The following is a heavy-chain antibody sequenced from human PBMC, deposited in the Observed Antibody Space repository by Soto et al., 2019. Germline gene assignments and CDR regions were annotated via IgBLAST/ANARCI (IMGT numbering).Heavy chain of an antibody. CDR3: ARGDGDYYDGNGYLGRH. CDR2: IKTDGSGT. D-gene: IGHD3-22*01. V-gene: IGHV3-74*01. CDR1: GFTFSSYW. Sequence: EVQLVESGGGLVQLGGSLRLSCAASGFTFSSYWMHWVRQAPGKGLVWVSRIKTDGSGTFYAGSVEGRFTISRDNAQNTLYLQMNSLRAEDTAVYYCARGDGDYYDGNGYLGRHWGQGTLVTVSS. J-gene: IGHJ4*02.